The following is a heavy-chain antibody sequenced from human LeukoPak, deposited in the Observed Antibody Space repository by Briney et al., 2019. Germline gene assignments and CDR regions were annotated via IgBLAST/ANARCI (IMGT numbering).Heavy chain of an antibody. V-gene: IGHV1-2*02. CDR2: INPSSGGT. D-gene: IGHD2-8*01. J-gene: IGHJ4*02. Sequence: RVASVKVSCKASGYTFTGYFMHWVRQAPGQGLEWMGWINPSSGGTNYAQKFQGRVTMTRDTSISTAYMELSRLRSDDTAVYFCARVWPCSNGVCPDVFEHWGQGTPVTVSS. CDR3: ARVWPCSNGVCPDVFEH. CDR1: GYTFTGYF.